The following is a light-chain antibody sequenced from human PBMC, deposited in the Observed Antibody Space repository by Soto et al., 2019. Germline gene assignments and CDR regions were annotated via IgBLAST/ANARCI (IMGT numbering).Light chain of an antibody. CDR3: QQYSSYST. V-gene: IGKV1-5*03. CDR1: QTISNW. CDR2: KAS. J-gene: IGKJ1*01. Sequence: DVEMTQSPSTLSASVGDRVTITCRASQTISNWLAWYQQKPGKAPRLLIYKASTLQSEVPSRFSGSQSGTEFTLTISNLQPDDFATYYCQQYSSYSTFGQGTKVDIK.